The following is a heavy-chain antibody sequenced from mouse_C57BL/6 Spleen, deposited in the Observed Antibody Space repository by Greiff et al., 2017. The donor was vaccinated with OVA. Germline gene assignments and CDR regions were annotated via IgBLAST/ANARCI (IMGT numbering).Heavy chain of an antibody. D-gene: IGHD1-1*01. CDR1: GFSLTSYG. CDR3: ARHEDYYGSSYYAMDY. Sequence: QVQLQQSGPGLVAPSQSLSITCTVSGFSLTSYGVHWVRQPPGKGLEWLVVIWSDGSTTYNSALKSRLSISKDNSKSQVFLKMNSLQTDDTAMYYCARHEDYYGSSYYAMDYWGQGTSVTVSS. CDR2: IWSDGST. V-gene: IGHV2-6-1*01. J-gene: IGHJ4*01.